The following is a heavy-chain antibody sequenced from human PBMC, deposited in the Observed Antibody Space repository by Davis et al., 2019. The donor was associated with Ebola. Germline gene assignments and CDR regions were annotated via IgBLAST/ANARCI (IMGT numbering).Heavy chain of an antibody. V-gene: IGHV3-21*04. D-gene: IGHD3-10*01. CDR2: ISSSSSYI. J-gene: IGHJ4*02. Sequence: GESLKISCAASGFTFRNSNMNWVRQAPGKGLEWVSSISSSSSYIYYADSVKGRFTVSRDNSKKTMYLQMNSLRAEDTAVYYCARTNRIWFGELTYFDYWGQGTLVTVSS. CDR3: ARTNRIWFGELTYFDY. CDR1: GFTFRNSN.